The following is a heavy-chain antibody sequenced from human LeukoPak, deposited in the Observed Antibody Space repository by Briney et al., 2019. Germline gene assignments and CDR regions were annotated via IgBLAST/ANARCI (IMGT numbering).Heavy chain of an antibody. Sequence: GASVKVSCKASGYTFTGYYMHWVRQAPGQGLEWMGWMSPKSGNTDYAQKFQGRVTMTRNTSINTAYLELSSLRSDDTAVYFCARGVGGLGNMDVWGEGTTVIVSS. CDR3: ARGVGGLGNMDV. V-gene: IGHV1-8*02. J-gene: IGHJ6*03. CDR1: GYTFTGYY. D-gene: IGHD3-16*01. CDR2: MSPKSGNT.